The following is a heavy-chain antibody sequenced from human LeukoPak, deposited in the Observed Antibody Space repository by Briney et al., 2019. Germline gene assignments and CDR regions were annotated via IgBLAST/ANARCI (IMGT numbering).Heavy chain of an antibody. V-gene: IGHV1-24*01. CDR1: GYTLTELS. D-gene: IGHD1-26*01. J-gene: IGHJ4*02. CDR2: FDPEDGET. Sequence: GASVKVSCKVSGYTLTELSMHWVRQAPGKGLEWMGGFDPEDGETIYAHKFQGRVTMTEDTSTDTAYMELSSLRSEDTAVYYCATVPAGELGGNFDYWGQGTLVTVSS. CDR3: ATVPAGELGGNFDY.